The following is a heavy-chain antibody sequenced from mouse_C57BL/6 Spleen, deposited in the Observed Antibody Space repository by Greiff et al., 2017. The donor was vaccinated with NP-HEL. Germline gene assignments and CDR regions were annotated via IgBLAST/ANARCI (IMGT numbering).Heavy chain of an antibody. CDR1: GYTFTSYW. J-gene: IGHJ1*03. Sequence: VQLQQPGAELVMPGASVKLSCKASGYTFTSYWMHWVKQRPGQGLEWIGEIDPSDSYTNYNQKFKGKSTLTVDKSSSTAYMQLSSLTSEDSAVYYCARTVVGERYFDVWGTGTTVTVSS. CDR3: ARTVVGERYFDV. D-gene: IGHD1-1*01. CDR2: IDPSDSYT. V-gene: IGHV1-69*01.